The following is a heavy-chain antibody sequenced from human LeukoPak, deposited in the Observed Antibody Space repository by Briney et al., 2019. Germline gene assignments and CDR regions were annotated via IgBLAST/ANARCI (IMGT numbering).Heavy chain of an antibody. CDR2: IYYSGST. Sequence: SQTLSLTCTVSGGSISSGDYYWSWIRQPPGKGLEWIGYIYYSGSTYYNPSLKSRVTISVDTSKNQSSLKLSSVTAADTAVYYCARNVDIVAYGMDVWGQGTTVTVSS. V-gene: IGHV4-30-4*01. CDR3: ARNVDIVAYGMDV. D-gene: IGHD5-12*01. J-gene: IGHJ6*02. CDR1: GGSISSGDYY.